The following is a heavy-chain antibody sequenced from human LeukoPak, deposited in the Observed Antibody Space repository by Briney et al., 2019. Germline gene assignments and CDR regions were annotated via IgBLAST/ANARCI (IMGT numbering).Heavy chain of an antibody. V-gene: IGHV1-18*04. CDR3: GRDYYYGTSAPYNFGLDV. J-gene: IGHJ6*02. CDR2: ISGYNGNT. Sequence: ASVKVSCKASGFTLTKHGISWARQAPGQGPEWMGWISGYNGNTDYAQKFQGRVTMTTDTSTSTAYMELRDLKSDDTAVYYCGRDYYYGTSAPYNFGLDVWGQGTTVTVSS. D-gene: IGHD3-10*01. CDR1: GFTLTKHG.